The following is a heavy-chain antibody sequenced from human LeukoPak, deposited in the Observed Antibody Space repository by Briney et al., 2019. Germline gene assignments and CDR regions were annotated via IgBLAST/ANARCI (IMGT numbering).Heavy chain of an antibody. V-gene: IGHV3-23*01. D-gene: IGHD1-26*01. CDR3: AKGPDSGSYSVDY. Sequence: GGSLRLSCGASGFTFNTYSMHWVRQAPGKGLEWVSAISGSGGSTYYADSVKGRFTISRDNSKNTLYLQMNSLRAEDTAVYYCAKGPDSGSYSVDYWGQGTLVTVSS. J-gene: IGHJ4*02. CDR2: ISGSGGST. CDR1: GFTFNTYS.